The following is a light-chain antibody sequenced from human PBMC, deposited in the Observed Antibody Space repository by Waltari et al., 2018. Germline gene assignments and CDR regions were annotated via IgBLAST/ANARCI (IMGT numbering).Light chain of an antibody. Sequence: IQMTQSPSSLSASVGDRVTITCRASQSIRHYLNWYNQKPGKAPNLLISSASNLQSGVPSRFSGSGSGTDFTLTISSLQPEDFGDYYCQQSYNIPFTFGQGTKLHFK. CDR3: QQSYNIPFT. J-gene: IGKJ2*01. CDR1: QSIRHY. V-gene: IGKV1-39*01. CDR2: SAS.